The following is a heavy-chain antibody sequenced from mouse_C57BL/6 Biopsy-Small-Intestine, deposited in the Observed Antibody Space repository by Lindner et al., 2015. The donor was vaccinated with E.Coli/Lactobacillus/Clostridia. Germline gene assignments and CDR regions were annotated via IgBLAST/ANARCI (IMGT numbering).Heavy chain of an antibody. D-gene: IGHD1-1*01. CDR3: ARQAPIYYYGTNNWFAY. V-gene: IGHV1-62-2*01. J-gene: IGHJ3*01. Sequence: VQLQESGAEPVKPGASVKLSCKASGYTFTEYIIHWVKQRPGQGLEWIGWFHPGSGSIKYNEKFKDKATLTADKSSSTVYMELSGLTSEDSAVYFCARQAPIYYYGTNNWFAYWGQGTLVTVSA. CDR1: GYTFTEYI. CDR2: FHPGSGSI.